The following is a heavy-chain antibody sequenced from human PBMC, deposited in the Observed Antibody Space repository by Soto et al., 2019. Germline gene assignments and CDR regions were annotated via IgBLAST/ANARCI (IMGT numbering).Heavy chain of an antibody. CDR2: ISSSSSYI. J-gene: IGHJ6*02. Sequence: GGSLRLSCAASGFTFSSYSMNWVRQAPGKGLEWVSSISSSSSYIYYADSVKGRFTISRDNSKNTLYLQMNSLRAEDTAVYYCAREYGLWWDTGPDYYYGMDVWGQGTTVTVSS. CDR1: GFTFSSYS. V-gene: IGHV3-21*01. CDR3: AREYGLWWDTGPDYYYGMDV. D-gene: IGHD3-3*01.